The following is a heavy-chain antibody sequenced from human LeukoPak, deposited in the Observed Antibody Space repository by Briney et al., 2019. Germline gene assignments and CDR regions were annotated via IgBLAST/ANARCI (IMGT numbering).Heavy chain of an antibody. CDR1: GYTFTSYG. CDR2: ISAYNGNT. CDR3: ARGMELRIAARPDYFDY. J-gene: IGHJ4*02. V-gene: IGHV1-18*01. D-gene: IGHD6-6*01. Sequence: GASVKVSCKASGYTFTSYGISWVRQAPGQGLEWMGWISAYNGNTNYAQKLQGRVTMTTDTSTSTAYMELRSLRSDDTAVYYCARGMELRIAARPDYFDYWGQGTLVTVSS.